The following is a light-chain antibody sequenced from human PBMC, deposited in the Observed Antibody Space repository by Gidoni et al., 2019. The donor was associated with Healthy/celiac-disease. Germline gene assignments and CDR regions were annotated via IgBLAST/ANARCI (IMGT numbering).Light chain of an antibody. Sequence: QAALTQPHSVSASPGQSVTIACTGTSSDVGGYNYVSWYPQHPGQAPKLMIYDVSKRPPGVPDRFSGSKSGNTASLTISGLQAEDEADYYCCSYAGSYSVFGGGTKLTVL. CDR2: DVS. J-gene: IGLJ2*01. CDR3: CSYAGSYSV. V-gene: IGLV2-11*01. CDR1: SSDVGGYNY.